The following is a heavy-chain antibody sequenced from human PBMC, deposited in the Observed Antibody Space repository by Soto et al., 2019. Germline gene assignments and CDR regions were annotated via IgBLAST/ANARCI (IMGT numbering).Heavy chain of an antibody. Sequence: SVKVSCKASGGTFSSYGICWVRQAPGQGLEWMGGIIPMFGATNYAQEFQGRVTITADESTSTAYMELSSLRSEDTAVYYCARDKVRGVINDYYGMDVWGQGTTVTVSS. CDR3: ARDKVRGVINDYYGMDV. CDR1: GGTFSSYG. V-gene: IGHV1-69*13. D-gene: IGHD3-10*01. J-gene: IGHJ6*02. CDR2: IIPMFGAT.